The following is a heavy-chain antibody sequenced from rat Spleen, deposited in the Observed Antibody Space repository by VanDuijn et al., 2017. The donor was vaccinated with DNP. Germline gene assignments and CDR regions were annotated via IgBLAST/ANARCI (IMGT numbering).Heavy chain of an antibody. CDR1: EFSLSDYS. V-gene: IGHV2-19*01. CDR2: IQSGGST. D-gene: IGHD1-12*02. Sequence: QVQLKESGPGLVQPSQTLSLTCTVSEFSLSDYSVHWVRQPPGKGLEWMGRIQSGGSTDYNSALKSRLSISRDTSKSQVFLKMNSVQTEDTAMDFCARWDYDGWFAYLGQGTLVTVSS. CDR3: ARWDYDGWFAY. J-gene: IGHJ3*01.